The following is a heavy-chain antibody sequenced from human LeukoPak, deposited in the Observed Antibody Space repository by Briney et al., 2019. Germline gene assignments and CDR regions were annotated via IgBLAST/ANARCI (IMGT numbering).Heavy chain of an antibody. J-gene: IGHJ3*02. CDR3: AKDPAYYDFWSGYYTGSDAFDI. D-gene: IGHD3-3*01. CDR1: EFTFSSYS. Sequence: PGGSLRLSCAASEFTFSSYSMNWVRQAPGKGLEWVSAISGSGGSTYYADSVKGRFTISRDNSKNTLYLQMNSLRAEDTAVYYCAKDPAYYDFWSGYYTGSDAFDIWGQGTMVTVSS. V-gene: IGHV3-23*01. CDR2: ISGSGGST.